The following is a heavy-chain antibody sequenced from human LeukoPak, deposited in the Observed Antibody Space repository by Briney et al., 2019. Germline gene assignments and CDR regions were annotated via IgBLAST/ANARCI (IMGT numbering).Heavy chain of an antibody. CDR3: ARGWNDPLGFDY. Sequence: GGSLRLPCAASGFTFSSYSMNWVRQAPGKGLEWVSSISSSSSYIYYADSVKGRFTISRDNAKNSLYLQMNSLRAEDTAVYYCARGWNDPLGFDYWGQGTLVTVSS. V-gene: IGHV3-21*01. J-gene: IGHJ4*02. CDR1: GFTFSSYS. CDR2: ISSSSSYI. D-gene: IGHD1-1*01.